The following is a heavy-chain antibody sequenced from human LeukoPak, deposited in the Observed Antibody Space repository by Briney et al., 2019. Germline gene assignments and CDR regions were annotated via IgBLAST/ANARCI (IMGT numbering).Heavy chain of an antibody. CDR3: ARGGRGVRGVRYYYYYGMDV. Sequence: SETLSLTCTVSGGSISSYYWSWIRQPAGKGLEWIGRIYTSGSTNYNPSLKSRVTMSVDTSKNQFSLKLSSVTAADTAVYYCARGGRGVRGVRYYYYYGMDVWGQGTTVTVSS. D-gene: IGHD3-10*01. V-gene: IGHV4-4*07. CDR1: GGSISSYY. CDR2: IYTSGST. J-gene: IGHJ6*02.